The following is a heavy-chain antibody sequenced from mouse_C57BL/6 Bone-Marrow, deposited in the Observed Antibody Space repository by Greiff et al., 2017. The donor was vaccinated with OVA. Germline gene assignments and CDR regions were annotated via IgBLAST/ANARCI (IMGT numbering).Heavy chain of an antibody. CDR1: GYTFTDYE. CDR2: IDPETGGT. J-gene: IGHJ4*01. CDR3: TRGYSNYYAVDY. V-gene: IGHV1-15*01. D-gene: IGHD2-5*01. Sequence: VQLQQSGAELVRPGASVTLSCKASGYTFTDYEMHWVKQTPVHGLEWIGAIDPETGGTASNQKFKGKAILTADKSSSTAYMELRSLTSEDSAVYYCTRGYSNYYAVDYWGQGTSVTVSS.